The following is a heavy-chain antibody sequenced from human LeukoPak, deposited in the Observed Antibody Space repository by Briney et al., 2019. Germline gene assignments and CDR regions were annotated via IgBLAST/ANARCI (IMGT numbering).Heavy chain of an antibody. D-gene: IGHD3-22*01. Sequence: GASVKVSCKASGYTFTSYYMHWVRQAPGQGLEWMGWINPNSGDRNDAQKFQGRVTMTRDTSISTAYMELSRLRSDDTAVYYCARARYYYDSINSDAFDIWGQGTLVTVSS. CDR1: GYTFTSYY. CDR3: ARARYYYDSINSDAFDI. J-gene: IGHJ3*02. CDR2: INPNSGDR. V-gene: IGHV1-2*02.